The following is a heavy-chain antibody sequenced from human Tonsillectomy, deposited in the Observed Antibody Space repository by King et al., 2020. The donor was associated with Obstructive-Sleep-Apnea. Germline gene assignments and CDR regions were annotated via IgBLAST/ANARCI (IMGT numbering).Heavy chain of an antibody. Sequence: VQLVESGGGLVKPGGSLRLSCAASGFTFTNAWMSWVRQAPGKGLEWVGRIKSKTDGGTTDYAAPVKGRLTISRDDSKNTVYLQMNSLETEDTAVYYCTRGHYDILTDYRSKSVSTDYFDYWGQGTLVTVSS. J-gene: IGHJ4*02. CDR3: TRGHYDILTDYRSKSVSTDYFDY. CDR1: GFTFTNAW. CDR2: IKSKTDGGTT. D-gene: IGHD3-9*01. V-gene: IGHV3-15*01.